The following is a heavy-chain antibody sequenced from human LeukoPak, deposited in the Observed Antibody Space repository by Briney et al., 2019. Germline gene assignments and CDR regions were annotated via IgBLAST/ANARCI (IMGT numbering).Heavy chain of an antibody. CDR2: INHSGST. CDR1: GGSFSGYY. V-gene: IGHV4-34*01. D-gene: IGHD3-9*01. Sequence: KSSETLSLTCAVYGGSFSGYYWSWIRQPPGKGLEWIGEINHSGSTNYNPSLKSRVAISADTSKNQISLKLSSVTAADTAVYYCARLPPRTYYDILTGYYTGDAFDIWGQGTMVTVSS. CDR3: ARLPPRTYYDILTGYYTGDAFDI. J-gene: IGHJ3*02.